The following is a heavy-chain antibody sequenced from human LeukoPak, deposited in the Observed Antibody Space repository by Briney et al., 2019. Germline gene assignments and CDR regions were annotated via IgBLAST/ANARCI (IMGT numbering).Heavy chain of an antibody. J-gene: IGHJ4*02. Sequence: SQTLSLTCTVSGYSISGGYYWGWIRQPPGKGLEWIGTIYHGGSTYYNPSLKSRVTMSIDTSKKQFSLKLRTATAADTAVYYCARIEDVTRGYNHAYYFDYWGQGTLVTVSS. D-gene: IGHD5-18*01. CDR1: GYSISGGYY. CDR2: IYHGGST. V-gene: IGHV4-38-2*02. CDR3: ARIEDVTRGYNHAYYFDY.